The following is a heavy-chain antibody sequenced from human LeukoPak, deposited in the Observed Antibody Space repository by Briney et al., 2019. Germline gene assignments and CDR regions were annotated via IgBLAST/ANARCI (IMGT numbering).Heavy chain of an antibody. Sequence: SETLSLTCAVYGGSFSGYYWSWIRQPPGKGLEWIGEINHSGSTNYNPSLKSRVTISVDTSKNQYSLKLSSVTAADTAVYYCARRTHYYYDSSGYSYWGQGTLVTVSS. CDR2: INHSGST. CDR3: ARRTHYYYDSSGYSY. D-gene: IGHD3-22*01. CDR1: GGSFSGYY. V-gene: IGHV4-34*01. J-gene: IGHJ4*02.